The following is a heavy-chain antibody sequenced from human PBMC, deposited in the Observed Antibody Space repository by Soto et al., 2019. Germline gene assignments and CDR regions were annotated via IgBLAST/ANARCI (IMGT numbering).Heavy chain of an antibody. CDR1: GYTFTGYY. V-gene: IGHV1-2*04. Sequence: GASVKVSCKASGYTFTGYYMHWVRQAPGQGLEWMGWINPNSGGTNYAQKFRGWVTMTRDTSISTAYMELSRLRSDDTAVYYCARGGGSYPPTNWFDPWGQGTLVTVSS. J-gene: IGHJ5*02. CDR3: ARGGGSYPPTNWFDP. D-gene: IGHD2-15*01. CDR2: INPNSGGT.